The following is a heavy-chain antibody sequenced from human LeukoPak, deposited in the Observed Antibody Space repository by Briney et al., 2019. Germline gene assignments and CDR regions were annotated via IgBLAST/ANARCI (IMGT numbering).Heavy chain of an antibody. CDR1: GYTFTDYY. J-gene: IGHJ4*02. CDR3: ARANFLYCSSTTCLFDY. D-gene: IGHD2-2*01. V-gene: IGHV1-2*02. Sequence: ASVKVSCKASGYTFTDYYLHWVRQAPGQGFEWMGWINPNSGDANYAQKFQGRVTMTRDTSISTAHMEMSRLRSDDTAVYYCARANFLYCSSTTCLFDYWGQGTLVTVSS. CDR2: INPNSGDA.